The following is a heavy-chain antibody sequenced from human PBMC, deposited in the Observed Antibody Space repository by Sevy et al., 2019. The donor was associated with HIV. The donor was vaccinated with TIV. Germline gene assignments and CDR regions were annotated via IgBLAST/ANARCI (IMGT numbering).Heavy chain of an antibody. Sequence: ASVKVSCKASGYTFTSYDINWVRQATGQGLEWMGWMNPNSGNTGYAQTFQGRVTITRNTSISTAYMELRSLRSEDTAGYYCARGLSYCFTYYYYYGMDVWGQGTTVTVSS. CDR2: MNPNSGNT. CDR3: ARGLSYCFTYYYYYGMDV. CDR1: GYTFTSYD. D-gene: IGHD5-18*01. V-gene: IGHV1-8*03. J-gene: IGHJ6*02.